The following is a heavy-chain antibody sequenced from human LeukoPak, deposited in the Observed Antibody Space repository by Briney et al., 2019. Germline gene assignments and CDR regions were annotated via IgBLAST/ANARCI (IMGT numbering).Heavy chain of an antibody. CDR1: GYTFTSYA. J-gene: IGHJ4*02. D-gene: IGHD5-18*01. CDR2: INAGNGNT. Sequence: HRASVKVSCKASGYTFTSYAMHWVRQAPGQRLEWMGWINAGNGNTKYSQEFQGRVTITRDTSASTAYMELSSLRSEDTAVYYCAREIGPIQLHLWGSAFDYWGQGTLVTVSS. V-gene: IGHV1-3*03. CDR3: AREIGPIQLHLWGSAFDY.